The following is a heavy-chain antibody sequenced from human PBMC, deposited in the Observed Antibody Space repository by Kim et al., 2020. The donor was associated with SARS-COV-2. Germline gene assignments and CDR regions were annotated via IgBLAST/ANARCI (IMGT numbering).Heavy chain of an antibody. Sequence: SETLSLTCTVSGGSISSGGYYWSWIRQHPGKGLEWIGYIYYSGSTYYNPSLKSRVTISVDTSKNQFSLKLSSVTAADTAVYYCARDPSGSSGYFDYWGQGTLVTVSS. J-gene: IGHJ4*02. V-gene: IGHV4-31*03. CDR1: GGSISSGGYY. D-gene: IGHD3-22*01. CDR2: IYYSGST. CDR3: ARDPSGSSGYFDY.